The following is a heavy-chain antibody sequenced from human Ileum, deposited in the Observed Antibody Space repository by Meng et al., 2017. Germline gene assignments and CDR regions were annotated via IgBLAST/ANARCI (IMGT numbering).Heavy chain of an antibody. CDR3: ARSPGWYELLTGYYKCYFDY. Sequence: GESLKISRKGSGYSLTNYWIGWVRQMPGKGLEWMGIIYPGDSDTRYSPPFQGQVTISADESIGTAYLEWSSLKASDTAMYFCARSPGWYELLTGYYKCYFDYWGQGTQVTVSS. J-gene: IGHJ4*02. V-gene: IGHV5-51*01. D-gene: IGHD3-9*01. CDR1: GYSLTNYW. CDR2: IYPGDSDT.